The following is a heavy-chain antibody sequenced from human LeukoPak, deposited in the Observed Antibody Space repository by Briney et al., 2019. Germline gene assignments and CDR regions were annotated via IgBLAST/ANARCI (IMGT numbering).Heavy chain of an antibody. CDR1: GFTFSSYS. V-gene: IGHV3-21*01. CDR2: ISSSSSYI. J-gene: IGHJ4*02. Sequence: PGGSLRLSCAASGFTFSSYSMNWVRQAPGKGLEWVSSISSSSSYIYYADSVKGRFTISRDNAKNSLYLQMNSLRVEDTAVYYCARGEWSSSPFDSWGQGTLVTVSS. D-gene: IGHD6-6*01. CDR3: ARGEWSSSPFDS.